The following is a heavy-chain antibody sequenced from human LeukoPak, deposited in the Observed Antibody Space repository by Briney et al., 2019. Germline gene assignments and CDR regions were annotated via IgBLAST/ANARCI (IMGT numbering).Heavy chain of an antibody. D-gene: IGHD3-16*02. CDR2: INHSGST. J-gene: IGHJ4*02. CDR3: ACIMITFGGVIVDY. Sequence: PSETLSLTCAVYGGSFSGYYWSRIRQPPGEGLEWIGEINHSGSTNYNPSLKSRVTISVDTSKNQFSLKLSSVTAADTAVYYCACIMITFGGVIVDYWGQGTLVTVSS. CDR1: GGSFSGYY. V-gene: IGHV4-34*01.